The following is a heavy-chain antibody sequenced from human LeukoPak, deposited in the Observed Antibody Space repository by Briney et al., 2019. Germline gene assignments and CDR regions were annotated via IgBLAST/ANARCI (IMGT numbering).Heavy chain of an antibody. V-gene: IGHV4-30-2*01. CDR2: IYHSGST. CDR3: ARGGNYYDSSGYYYN. Sequence: SQTLSLTCAVSGGSISSGGYSWSWIRQPPGKGLEWIGYIYHSGSTYYNPSLKSRVTISVDRSKNQFSPKLSPVTAADTAVYYCARGGNYYDSSGYYYNWGQGTLVTVSS. J-gene: IGHJ4*02. D-gene: IGHD3-22*01. CDR1: GGSISSGGYS.